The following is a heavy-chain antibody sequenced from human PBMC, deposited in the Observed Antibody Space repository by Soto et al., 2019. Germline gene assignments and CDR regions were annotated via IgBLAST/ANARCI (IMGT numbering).Heavy chain of an antibody. CDR1: GYTFSRYG. CDR2: ISGYNGDT. J-gene: IGHJ6*02. CDR3: AKNGQPPYYYYGMDV. Sequence: QGQLVQSVAEVKKPGASVKVSCKASGYTFSRYGISWVRQAPGQGLEWMGWISGYNGDTKYAQKFQGRVTMTVDTSTSTAYMELRSLTSDDTAVYYCAKNGQPPYYYYGMDVWGQGTTVGVSS. D-gene: IGHD2-8*01. V-gene: IGHV1-18*01.